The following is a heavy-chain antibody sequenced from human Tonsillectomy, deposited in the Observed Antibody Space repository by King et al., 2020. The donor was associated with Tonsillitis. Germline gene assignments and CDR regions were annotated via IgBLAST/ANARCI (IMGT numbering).Heavy chain of an antibody. CDR1: GCIFDDYG. Sequence: EQLVQSGGGVVRPGGSLRLSCASSGCIFDDYGMSWVRQPPGKGLEWVSRINWNGDSIGYADSVKGRFTISRDNAKNSLYLEMNSLRAEDTALYYCARLTLAAWFDPWGQGTLVTVSS. D-gene: IGHD4-23*01. V-gene: IGHV3-20*04. CDR3: ARLTLAAWFDP. J-gene: IGHJ5*02. CDR2: INWNGDSI.